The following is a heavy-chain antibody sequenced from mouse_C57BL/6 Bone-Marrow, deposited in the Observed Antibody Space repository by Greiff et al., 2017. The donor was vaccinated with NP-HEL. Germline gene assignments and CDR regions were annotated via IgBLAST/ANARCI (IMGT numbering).Heavy chain of an antibody. CDR1: GYTFTSYW. Sequence: VQLQQSGTVLARPGASVKMSCKTSGYTFTSYWMHWVKQRPGQGLEWIGANYPGNSDTSYNQKFKGKAKLTAVTSASTAYMELSSLTTEDSAVYYGASECDNDGYWYFDVWGTGTTVTVSS. CDR2: NYPGNSDT. D-gene: IGHD2-4*01. CDR3: ASECDNDGYWYFDV. V-gene: IGHV1-5*01. J-gene: IGHJ1*03.